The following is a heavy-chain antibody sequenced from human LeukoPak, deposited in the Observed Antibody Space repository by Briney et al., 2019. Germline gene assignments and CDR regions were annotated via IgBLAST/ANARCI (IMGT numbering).Heavy chain of an antibody. CDR2: IIPIFGTA. J-gene: IGHJ6*02. Sequence: SVKVSCKASGGTFSSYAISWVRQAPGQGLEWMGGIIPIFGTANYAQKFQGRVTITADESTSTAYMELSSLRSEDTAVYYCARDRVLGVVVPAAISYYYGMDVWGQGTMVTVSS. CDR3: ARDRVLGVVVPAAISYYYGMDV. CDR1: GGTFSSYA. D-gene: IGHD2-2*01. V-gene: IGHV1-69*01.